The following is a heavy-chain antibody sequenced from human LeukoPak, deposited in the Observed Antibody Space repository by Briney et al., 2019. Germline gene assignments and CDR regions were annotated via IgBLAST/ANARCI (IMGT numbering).Heavy chain of an antibody. V-gene: IGHV4-61*02. CDR2: ISSSGST. J-gene: IGHJ3*02. CDR1: GDSVSSGDYY. Sequence: PSETLSLTCTVSGDSVSSGDYYWSWIRQPAGKGLEWIGRISSSGSTNYNPSLKSRVTISVDTSKNQFSLKLSSVTAADTAVYFCARGPYSYDSSGAFDIWGQGTMVTVSS. CDR3: ARGPYSYDSSGAFDI. D-gene: IGHD3-22*01.